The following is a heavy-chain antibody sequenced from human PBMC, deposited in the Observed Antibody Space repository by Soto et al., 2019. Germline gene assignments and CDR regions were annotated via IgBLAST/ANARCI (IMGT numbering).Heavy chain of an antibody. J-gene: IGHJ6*02. CDR3: ARGSLTVSYYGMDF. V-gene: IGHV4-59*01. CDR1: GGSISSYY. Sequence: PSETLSLTCTVSGGSISSYYWSWIRQPPGKGLEWIGYIYYSGSTNYNPSLKSRVTISVDTSKNQFSLKLSSVTAADTAVYYCARGSLTVSYYGMDFWGQGTTVTVSS. D-gene: IGHD3-9*01. CDR2: IYYSGST.